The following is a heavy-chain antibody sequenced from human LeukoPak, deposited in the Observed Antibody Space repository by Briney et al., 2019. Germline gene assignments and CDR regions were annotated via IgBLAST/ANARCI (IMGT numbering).Heavy chain of an antibody. CDR3: ARAPFGGVIVFGAFDY. CDR2: IYTSGRI. Sequence: PSETLSLTCTVSGGSISSGSYYWTWIRQPAGTGREWIGRIYTSGRINYHPSLESRVTISIDTSKNQFSLKLSSVTAADTAVYYCARAPFGGVIVFGAFDYWGQGTLVTVSS. CDR1: GGSISSGSYY. D-gene: IGHD3-16*02. J-gene: IGHJ4*02. V-gene: IGHV4-61*02.